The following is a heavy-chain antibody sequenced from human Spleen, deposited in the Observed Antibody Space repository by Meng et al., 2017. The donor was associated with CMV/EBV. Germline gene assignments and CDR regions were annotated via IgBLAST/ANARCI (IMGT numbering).Heavy chain of an antibody. V-gene: IGHV3-21*01. CDR2: ISSSSSYI. J-gene: IGHJ5*02. CDR1: GFTFSSYS. Sequence: GGSLRLSCAASGFTFSSYSMNWVRQAPGKGLEWVSSISSSSSYIYYADSVKGRFTISRDNAKNSLYLQMNSLRAEDTAVYYCARDPDYYDSSGYYYSLGWFDPWGQGTLVTVSS. D-gene: IGHD3-22*01. CDR3: ARDPDYYDSSGYYYSLGWFDP.